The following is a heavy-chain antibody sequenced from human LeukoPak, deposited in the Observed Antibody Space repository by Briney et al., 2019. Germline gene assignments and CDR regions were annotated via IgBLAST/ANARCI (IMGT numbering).Heavy chain of an antibody. V-gene: IGHV1-46*01. D-gene: IGHD5-18*01. J-gene: IGHJ4*02. CDR1: GYTFTGYY. CDR2: INPSGGST. CDR3: ARPRINTAMVPSDFDY. Sequence: ASVKVPCKASGYTFTGYYMHWVRQAPGQGLEWMGIINPSGGSTSYAQKFQGRVTMTRDTSTSTVYMELSSLRSEDTAVYYCARPRINTAMVPSDFDYWGQGTLVTVSS.